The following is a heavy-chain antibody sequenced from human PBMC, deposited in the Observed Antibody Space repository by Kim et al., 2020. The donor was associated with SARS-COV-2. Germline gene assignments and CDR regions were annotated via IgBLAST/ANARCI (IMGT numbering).Heavy chain of an antibody. Sequence: GGSLRLSCSASGFTFSSYAMHWVRQAPGKGLECVSAISSNGGSTYYADSVKGRFTISRDNSKNTLYLQMSSLRAEDTAVYYCVKPRGLGSSWYSNWFDLWGQGTLVTVSS. D-gene: IGHD6-13*01. J-gene: IGHJ5*02. CDR3: VKPRGLGSSWYSNWFDL. V-gene: IGHV3-64D*09. CDR1: GFTFSSYA. CDR2: ISSNGGST.